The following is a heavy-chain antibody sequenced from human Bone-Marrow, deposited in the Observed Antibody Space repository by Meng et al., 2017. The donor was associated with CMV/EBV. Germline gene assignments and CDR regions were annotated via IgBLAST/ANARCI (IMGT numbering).Heavy chain of an antibody. CDR1: GFSLSTSGVG. CDR3: AHRVRGYRELDY. CDR2: IYWNDDK. V-gene: IGHV2-5*01. D-gene: IGHD2-15*01. J-gene: IGHJ4*02. Sequence: SGLTLVKPTPALTLTCTFSGFSLSTSGVGVGWIRQPPGKALEWLALIYWNDDKRYSPSLKSRLTITKDTSKNQVVLTMTNMGPVDTATYYCAHRVRGYRELDYWGQGTLVTSPQ.